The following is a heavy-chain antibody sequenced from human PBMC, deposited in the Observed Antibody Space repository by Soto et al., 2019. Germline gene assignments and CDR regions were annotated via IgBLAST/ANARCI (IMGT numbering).Heavy chain of an antibody. CDR3: ARDNTPLGY. V-gene: IGHV1-18*01. CDR1: GYTITSYG. CDR2: ISAYNGNT. Sequence: ASVKVSCKASGYTITSYGISWVRQAPGQGLEWMGWISAYNGNTNYAQKLQGRVTMTTDTSTSTVYMELRSLRSDDTAVYYCARDNTPLGYWGQGTLVTVSS. J-gene: IGHJ4*02.